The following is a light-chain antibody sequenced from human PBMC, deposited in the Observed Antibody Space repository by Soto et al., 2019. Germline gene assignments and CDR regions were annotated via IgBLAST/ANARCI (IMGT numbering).Light chain of an antibody. Sequence: DIQMTRSPSILSASVVDRVTVSCRASQSIRSWLAWYQQKPGKAPKLLIYDAYSLESGVPSRFSGSGSGTEFTLTISSLQSGDFAVYYCHQYNNWPEWTFGQGTKVDIK. CDR2: DAY. CDR1: QSIRSW. CDR3: HQYNNWPEWT. V-gene: IGKV1-5*01. J-gene: IGKJ1*01.